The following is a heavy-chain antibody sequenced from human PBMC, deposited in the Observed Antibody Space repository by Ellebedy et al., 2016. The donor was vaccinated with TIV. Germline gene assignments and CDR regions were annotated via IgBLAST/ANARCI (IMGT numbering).Heavy chain of an antibody. J-gene: IGHJ6*02. D-gene: IGHD3-3*01. CDR2: LSGSGGRT. CDR1: GFTFGSYA. Sequence: GESLKISXAASGFTFGSYAMNWVRQAPGKGLEWVSGLSGSGGRTYYAESVKGRFTISRDNSKNTVSLLMNSLRGEDMAVYYCAKGDEFWSGYSPTYHYGMDVWGQGTTVTVSS. V-gene: IGHV3-23*01. CDR3: AKGDEFWSGYSPTYHYGMDV.